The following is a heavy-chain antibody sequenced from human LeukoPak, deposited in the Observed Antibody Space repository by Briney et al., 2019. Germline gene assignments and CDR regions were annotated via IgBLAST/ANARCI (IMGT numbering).Heavy chain of an antibody. CDR2: INHSGST. Sequence: PSETLSLTCAVYGGTFSGYYWSWIRQPPGKGLEGMGEINHSGSTNYNPSLKSRVTISVDTSKNQFSLKLSSVTAADTAVYYCARGRDYDILTGYYRMLYYYYGMDVWGKGTTVTVSS. CDR3: ARGRDYDILTGYYRMLYYYYGMDV. V-gene: IGHV4-34*01. D-gene: IGHD3-9*01. CDR1: GGTFSGYY. J-gene: IGHJ6*04.